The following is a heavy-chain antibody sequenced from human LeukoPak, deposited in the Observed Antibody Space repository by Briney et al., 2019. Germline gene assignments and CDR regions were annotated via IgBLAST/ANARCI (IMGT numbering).Heavy chain of an antibody. D-gene: IGHD6-19*01. CDR2: IYHSGST. CDR3: ARQWLVRTVDY. V-gene: IGHV4-38-2*02. J-gene: IGHJ4*02. Sequence: PSETLSLTCTVSGYSISSGYYWGWIRQPPGKGLEWIGSIYHSGSTNYNPSLKSRVTISVDTSKNQFSLKLSSVTAADTAVYYCARQWLVRTVDYWGQGTLVTVSS. CDR1: GYSISSGYY.